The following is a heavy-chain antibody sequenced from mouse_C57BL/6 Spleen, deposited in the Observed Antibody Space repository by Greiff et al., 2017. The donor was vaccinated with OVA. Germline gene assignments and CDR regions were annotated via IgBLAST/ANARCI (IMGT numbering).Heavy chain of an antibody. Sequence: VQLQQPGAELVMPGASVKLSCKASGYTFTSYWMHWVKQRPGQGLEWIGEIDPSDSYTNYNQKFKGKSTLTVDKSSSTAYMQLSSLTSEDSAVYYCASYYYGSPWFAYWGQGTLVTVSA. CDR2: IDPSDSYT. CDR1: GYTFTSYW. V-gene: IGHV1-69*01. D-gene: IGHD1-1*01. CDR3: ASYYYGSPWFAY. J-gene: IGHJ3*01.